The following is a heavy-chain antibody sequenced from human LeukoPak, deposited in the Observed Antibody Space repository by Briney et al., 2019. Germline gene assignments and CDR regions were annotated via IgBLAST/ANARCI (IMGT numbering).Heavy chain of an antibody. CDR1: GGTFIRYA. V-gene: IGHV1-69*13. Sequence: SVKVSCKASGGTFIRYAISWVRQAPGQGLEWMGGIIPIFGTANYAQKFQGRVTITADESTSTAYMELSSLRSEDTAVYYCARSTAQLFDYWGQGTLVTVSS. CDR3: ARSTAQLFDY. J-gene: IGHJ4*02. D-gene: IGHD1-1*01. CDR2: IIPIFGTA.